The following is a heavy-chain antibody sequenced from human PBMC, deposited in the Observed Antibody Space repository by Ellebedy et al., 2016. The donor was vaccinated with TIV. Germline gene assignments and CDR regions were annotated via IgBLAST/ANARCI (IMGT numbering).Heavy chain of an antibody. CDR2: IITMFGTA. Sequence: AASVKVSCKASGGSFSSYAINWVRQAPGQGLEWMGGIITMFGTANYAQKFQGRVTLTADESTSTAYMELSSLRSEDTAVYYCAREGNYYGSGISSWGQGTLVTVSS. V-gene: IGHV1-69*13. CDR1: GGSFSSYA. D-gene: IGHD3-10*01. CDR3: AREGNYYGSGISS. J-gene: IGHJ5*02.